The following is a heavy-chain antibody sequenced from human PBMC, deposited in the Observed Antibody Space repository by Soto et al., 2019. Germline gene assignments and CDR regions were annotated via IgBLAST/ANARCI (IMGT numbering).Heavy chain of an antibody. Sequence: SETLSLTCTVSGGSIRSYYWSWIRQPAGKALEWIGRIYTSGTTNYNPSLKSRVTILLDTSKNQFSLDLSSVTDADTAVYYCAREGSSGFGMDVWGQGTTVTVSS. D-gene: IGHD6-25*01. CDR2: IYTSGTT. V-gene: IGHV4-4*07. CDR1: GGSIRSYY. J-gene: IGHJ6*02. CDR3: AREGSSGFGMDV.